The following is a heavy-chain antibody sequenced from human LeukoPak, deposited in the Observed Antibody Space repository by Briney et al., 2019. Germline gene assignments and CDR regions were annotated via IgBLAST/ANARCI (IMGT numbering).Heavy chain of an antibody. Sequence: QPGGSLRLSCAASELTFSNYWMHWVRQAPGKGLVWVSRTNSDGSITSYADSVKGRFTISRDNAKNTLYLQMNSLRAEDTAVYYCARERAAADDSLDYWGQGTLVTVSS. CDR3: ARERAAADDSLDY. J-gene: IGHJ4*02. CDR2: TNSDGSIT. CDR1: ELTFSNYW. V-gene: IGHV3-74*01. D-gene: IGHD6-13*01.